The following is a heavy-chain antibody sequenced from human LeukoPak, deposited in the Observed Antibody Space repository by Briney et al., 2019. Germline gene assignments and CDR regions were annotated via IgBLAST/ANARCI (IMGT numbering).Heavy chain of an antibody. Sequence: SETLSLTCAAYGGSFSGYYWSWIRQPPGKGLEWIGEINHSGSTNYNPSLKSRVTISVDTSKNQFSLKLSSVTAADTAVYYCARGRDCSSTSCYWAFDIWGQGTMVTVSS. CDR2: INHSGST. D-gene: IGHD2-2*01. V-gene: IGHV4-34*01. J-gene: IGHJ3*02. CDR3: ARGRDCSSTSCYWAFDI. CDR1: GGSFSGYY.